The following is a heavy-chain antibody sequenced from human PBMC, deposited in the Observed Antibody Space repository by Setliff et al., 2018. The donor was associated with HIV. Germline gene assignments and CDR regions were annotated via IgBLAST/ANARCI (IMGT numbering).Heavy chain of an antibody. CDR1: GFSFSSNW. V-gene: IGHV3-74*03. D-gene: IGHD2-21*02. Sequence: GSLRLSCAGSGFSFSSNWIHWVRQTAGKGLLWVSRISPDGSSTMYADSVKGRFTISRDNAKNTVYLQMNSLRAEDTGVYYCVRVVTFFSTGPHFDPWGQGTLVTVSS. J-gene: IGHJ5*02. CDR2: ISPDGSST. CDR3: VRVVTFFSTGPHFDP.